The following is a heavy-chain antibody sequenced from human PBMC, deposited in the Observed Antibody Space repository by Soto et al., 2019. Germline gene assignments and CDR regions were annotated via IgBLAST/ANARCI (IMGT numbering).Heavy chain of an antibody. J-gene: IGHJ5*02. Sequence: ASVKVSCKASGYTFTSYAMHWVRQAPGQRLEWMGWINAGNGNTKYSQKFQGRVTITRDTSASTAYMELSSLRSEDTAVYYCAWRSTMKERWLQLLDNWFDPWGQGTLVTVSS. CDR1: GYTFTSYA. D-gene: IGHD5-12*01. CDR2: INAGNGNT. CDR3: AWRSTMKERWLQLLDNWFDP. V-gene: IGHV1-3*01.